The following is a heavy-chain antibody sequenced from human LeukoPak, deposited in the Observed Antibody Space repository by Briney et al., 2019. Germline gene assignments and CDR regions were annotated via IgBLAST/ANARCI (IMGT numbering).Heavy chain of an antibody. CDR1: GGSISSSNYF. CDR2: IYYSGNT. Sequence: SETLSLTCTVSGGSISSSNYFCAWIRQPPGKGLEWIGIIYYSGNTHYSPSLKSRVTISIDTSNNQFSLRLSSVTAADTAVYYCAKALNWNYQADFDYWGQGILVTVSS. D-gene: IGHD1-7*01. J-gene: IGHJ4*02. V-gene: IGHV4-39*01. CDR3: AKALNWNYQADFDY.